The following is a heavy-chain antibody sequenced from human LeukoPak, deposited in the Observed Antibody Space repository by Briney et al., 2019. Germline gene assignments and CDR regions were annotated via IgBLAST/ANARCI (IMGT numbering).Heavy chain of an antibody. J-gene: IGHJ6*02. D-gene: IGHD3-3*01. V-gene: IGHV3-11*01. CDR2: ISSSGSTI. CDR1: GFTFSDYY. CDR3: ARDSLFTAGMDV. Sequence: KSGGSLRLSCAASGFTFSDYYMSWIRQAPGKGLEWGSYISSSGSTIYYADSVKGRFTISRDNAKNSLYLQMNSLRAEDTAVYYCARDSLFTAGMDVWGQGTTVTVSS.